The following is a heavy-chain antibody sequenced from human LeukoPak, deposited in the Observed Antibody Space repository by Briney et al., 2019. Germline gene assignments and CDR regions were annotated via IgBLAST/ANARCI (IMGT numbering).Heavy chain of an antibody. CDR3: ARDQLAYSGYDTLFDY. Sequence: GGSLRLSCAASGFTFNSYAIHWVRQAPGKGLEWVAVISYDGSNKYYAESVKGRFTISRGNSKHTLYLQLNSLRPDDTAVYYCARDQLAYSGYDTLFDYWGQGTLVTVSS. CDR2: ISYDGSNK. D-gene: IGHD5-12*01. V-gene: IGHV3-30*04. J-gene: IGHJ4*02. CDR1: GFTFNSYA.